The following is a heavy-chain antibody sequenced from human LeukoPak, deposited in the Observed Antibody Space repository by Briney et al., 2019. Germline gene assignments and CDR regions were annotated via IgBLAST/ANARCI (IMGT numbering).Heavy chain of an antibody. J-gene: IGHJ4*02. V-gene: IGHV1-69*13. Sequence: ASVKVSCKASGGTFSSYAIGWVRQAPGQGLEWMGGIIPIFGTANYAQKFQGRVTITADESTSTAYMELSSLRSEDTAVYYCARDGYPTAFDYWGQGTLVTVSS. CDR1: GGTFSSYA. D-gene: IGHD5-12*01. CDR3: ARDGYPTAFDY. CDR2: IIPIFGTA.